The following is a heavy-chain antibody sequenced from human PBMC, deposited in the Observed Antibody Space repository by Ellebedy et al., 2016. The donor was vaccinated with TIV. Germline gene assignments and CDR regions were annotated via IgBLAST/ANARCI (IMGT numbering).Heavy chain of an antibody. CDR2: IGPRSNYK. Sequence: GESLKISCAASGFTFSNYAMAWVRQAPGKGLEWVSAIGPRSNYKFYADSVKGRFTISRDNSKNTLYLQMNSLRAEDTAVYYCAKEPGIVGDIFDYWGQGTLVTVSS. D-gene: IGHD1-26*01. J-gene: IGHJ4*02. CDR1: GFTFSNYA. V-gene: IGHV3-23*01. CDR3: AKEPGIVGDIFDY.